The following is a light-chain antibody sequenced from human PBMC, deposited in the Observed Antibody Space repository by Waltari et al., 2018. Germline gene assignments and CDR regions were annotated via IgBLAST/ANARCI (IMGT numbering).Light chain of an antibody. J-gene: IGKJ1*01. CDR1: QSVGSN. V-gene: IGKV3-15*01. Sequence: IVMTQSPDTLSVSPGERATLSCRASQSVGSNLAWYQQKPGQAPRLLIYGASTRATDIPARFSGSGSGTEFTLTITRMQSEDFAVYYCQQYNNWPPSWTFGQGTKVEIK. CDR3: QQYNNWPPSWT. CDR2: GAS.